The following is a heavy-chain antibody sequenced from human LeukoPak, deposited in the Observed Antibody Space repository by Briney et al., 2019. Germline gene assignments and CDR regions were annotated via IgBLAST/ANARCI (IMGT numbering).Heavy chain of an antibody. V-gene: IGHV3-21*01. CDR2: ISSSSSYI. CDR3: ARAFALGGAMVTSYWFDP. CDR1: GFTFSSYS. J-gene: IGHJ5*02. D-gene: IGHD5-18*01. Sequence: PGGSLRLSCAASGFTFSSYSMNWVRQAPGKGLEWVSSISSSSSYIYYADSVKGRFTISRDNAKNSLYLQMNSLRAEDTAVYYCARAFALGGAMVTSYWFDPWGQGTLVTVSS.